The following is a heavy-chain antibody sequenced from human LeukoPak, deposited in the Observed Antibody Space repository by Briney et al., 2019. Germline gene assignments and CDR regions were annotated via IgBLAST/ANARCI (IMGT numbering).Heavy chain of an antibody. CDR3: ARAALLWFGESDY. CDR2: IYYSGST. D-gene: IGHD3-10*01. Sequence: SETLSLTCTVSGGSVSSGSYYWSWIRQPPGKGLEWIGYIYYSGSTNYNPSLKSRVTISVDTSKNQFSPKLSSVTAADTAVYYCARAALLWFGESDYWGQGTLVTVSS. V-gene: IGHV4-61*01. CDR1: GGSVSSGSYY. J-gene: IGHJ4*02.